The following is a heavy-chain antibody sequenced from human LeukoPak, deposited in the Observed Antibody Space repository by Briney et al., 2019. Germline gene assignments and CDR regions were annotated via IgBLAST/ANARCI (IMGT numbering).Heavy chain of an antibody. Sequence: KPSETLSLTCAVYGGSFSGYYWSWIRQPPGKGLEWIGEINHSGSTNYNPSLKSRVTISVDTSKNQFSLKLSSVTAADTAVYYCARGLGTRRANSSGWYNYWGQGTLVTVSS. V-gene: IGHV4-34*01. CDR2: INHSGST. CDR1: GGSFSGYY. D-gene: IGHD6-19*01. CDR3: ARGLGTRRANSSGWYNY. J-gene: IGHJ4*02.